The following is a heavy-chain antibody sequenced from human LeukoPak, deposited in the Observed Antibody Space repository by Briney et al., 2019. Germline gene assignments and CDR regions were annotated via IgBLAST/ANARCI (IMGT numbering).Heavy chain of an antibody. CDR2: ISSSSSYI. D-gene: IGHD6-6*01. Sequence: GGSLRLSCAASGSTFSSYSMNWVRQAPGKGLEWVSSISSSSSYIYYADSVKGRFTISRDNAKNSLYLQMNSLRAEDTAVYYCARDCIAARCYWGQGTLVTVSS. J-gene: IGHJ4*02. V-gene: IGHV3-21*01. CDR3: ARDCIAARCY. CDR1: GSTFSSYS.